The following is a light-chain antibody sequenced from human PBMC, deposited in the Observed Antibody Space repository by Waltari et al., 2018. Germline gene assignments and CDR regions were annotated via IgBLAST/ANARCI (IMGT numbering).Light chain of an antibody. V-gene: IGLV2-23*02. J-gene: IGLJ1*01. CDR2: EVS. Sequence: QSALTQPASVSGSPGQSITISCIGSGNAIGYYNLVSWFQQHPGKAPKLIIYEVSKRPSGVSNRFSGSKSGSTASLTISGLQTEDESYYYCCSYAGTSTLFGTGTRVTVL. CDR3: CSYAGTSTL. CDR1: GNAIGYYNL.